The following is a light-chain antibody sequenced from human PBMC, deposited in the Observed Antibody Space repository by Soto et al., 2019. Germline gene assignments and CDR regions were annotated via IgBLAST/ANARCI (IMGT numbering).Light chain of an antibody. CDR2: KNN. J-gene: IGLJ2*01. V-gene: IGLV1-47*01. CDR1: TSDIGSNY. Sequence: QPVLTQPPSASGTPGQRVTISCSGSTSDIGSNYVSWYQQLPGTAPKLLIYKNNQRPSGVPDRFSGSKSGTSASLAISGLRSEDEADYYCAAWDGSLSGLFGGGTKLTVL. CDR3: AAWDGSLSGL.